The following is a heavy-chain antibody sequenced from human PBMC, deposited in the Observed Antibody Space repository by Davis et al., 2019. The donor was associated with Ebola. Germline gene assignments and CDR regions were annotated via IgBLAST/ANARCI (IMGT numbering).Heavy chain of an antibody. J-gene: IGHJ4*02. D-gene: IGHD6-6*01. V-gene: IGHV3-49*04. CDR2: IRSKAYGGTT. CDR1: GFTFSSYS. CDR3: TRRGSSSSHFFDY. Sequence: GESLKISCAASGFTFSSYSMNWVRQAPGKGLEWVGFIRSKAYGGTTEYAASVKGRFTISRDDSKSIAYLQMNSLKTEDTAVYYCTRRGSSSSHFFDYWGQGTLVTVSS.